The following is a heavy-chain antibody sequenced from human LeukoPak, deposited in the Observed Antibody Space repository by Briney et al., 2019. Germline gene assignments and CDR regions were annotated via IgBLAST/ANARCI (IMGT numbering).Heavy chain of an antibody. J-gene: IGHJ4*02. CDR2: ISYGGSNK. V-gene: IGHV3-30-3*01. CDR1: GFTFSSYA. Sequence: GGSLRLSCAASGFTFSSYAMHWVRQAPGKGLEWVAVISYGGSNKYYADSVKGRFTISRDNSKSTLYLQMNSLRAEDTAVYYCAKDDSRYSGTYYKYWGQGTLVTVSS. D-gene: IGHD1-26*01. CDR3: AKDDSRYSGTYYKY.